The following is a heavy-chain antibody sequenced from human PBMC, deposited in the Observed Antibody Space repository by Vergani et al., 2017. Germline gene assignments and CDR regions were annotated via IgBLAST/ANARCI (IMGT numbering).Heavy chain of an antibody. Sequence: QVQLKESGPGLVKPSETLSLTCTVSNFFISSNAYYWGWIRQAPGRGLEWIGSLHHNGATSHNPSLRSRVTMSVDTSKNQFPLSLNSVTAADTAIYYCARGSRAAGYSGPDSWGQGTRVTVSS. CDR2: LHHNGAT. CDR3: ARGSRAAGYSGPDS. J-gene: IGHJ4*02. CDR1: NFFISSNAYY. D-gene: IGHD6-13*01. V-gene: IGHV4-38-2*02.